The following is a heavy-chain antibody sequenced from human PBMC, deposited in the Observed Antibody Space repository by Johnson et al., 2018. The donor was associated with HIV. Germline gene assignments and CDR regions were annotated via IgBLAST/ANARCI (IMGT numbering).Heavy chain of an antibody. CDR1: GLTFSDAW. J-gene: IGHJ3*02. Sequence: QMLLVESGGGLVKPGGSLRLSCTASGLTFSDAWMSWVRQAPGKGLEWVSAISGSGGSTYYADSVKGRFSISRDNAKNSLFLQMTSRTAEDTAVFSCVRGEEGAFDIWGQGTMVTVSS. CDR2: ISGSGGST. V-gene: IGHV3-11*01. CDR3: VRGEEGAFDI.